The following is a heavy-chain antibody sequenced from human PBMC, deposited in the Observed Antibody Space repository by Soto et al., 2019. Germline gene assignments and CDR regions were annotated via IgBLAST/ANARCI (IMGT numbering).Heavy chain of an antibody. CDR3: ARYIPGVRYYGMDV. J-gene: IGHJ6*02. D-gene: IGHD2-2*01. CDR1: GFTFSSYA. V-gene: IGHV3-23*01. CDR2: ISGSGGST. Sequence: GGSLRLSCAASGFTFSSYAMSWVRQAPGKGLEWVSAISGSGGSTYYADTVKGRFTISRDNSKNTLYLQMNSLRAEDTAVFYCARYIPGVRYYGMDVWGQGTTVTVSS.